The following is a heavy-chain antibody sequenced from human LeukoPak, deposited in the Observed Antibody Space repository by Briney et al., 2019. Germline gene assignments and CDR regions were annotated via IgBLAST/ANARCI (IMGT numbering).Heavy chain of an antibody. D-gene: IGHD1-26*01. CDR2: ISISGST. V-gene: IGHV4-4*08. Sequence: SRTLSLTCTVSGGSISSYYWSWIRQPPGKGLEWIGYISISGSTNYTPPLKSRVTISEDTSKNQFSLKLSSVTAADTAVYYWARLGSGYFDLWGHGTLVTVS. J-gene: IGHJ2*01. CDR3: ARLGSGYFDL. CDR1: GGSISSYY.